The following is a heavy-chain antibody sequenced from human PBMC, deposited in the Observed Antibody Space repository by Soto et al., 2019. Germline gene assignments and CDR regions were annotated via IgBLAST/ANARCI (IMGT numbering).Heavy chain of an antibody. Sequence: QVQLVQSGAEVKKPGSSVKVSCKASGGTFSSYAISWVRQAPGQGLEWMGGIIPIFGTANYAQKFQGRVRLTADESTSTAYMEVSSLRSEDRAVDYCARVWGVGGDDPSGWYGAGRPFDFWGQGTLVTVSS. CDR3: ARVWGVGGDDPSGWYGAGRPFDF. J-gene: IGHJ4*02. V-gene: IGHV1-69*12. CDR1: GGTFSSYA. CDR2: IIPIFGTA. D-gene: IGHD6-19*01.